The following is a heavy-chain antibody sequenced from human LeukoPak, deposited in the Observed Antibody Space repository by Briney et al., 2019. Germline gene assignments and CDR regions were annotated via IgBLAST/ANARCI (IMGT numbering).Heavy chain of an antibody. D-gene: IGHD3-16*01. CDR3: AKDPRRMARLITFGGGRPYYFDY. CDR2: INPNSGGT. V-gene: IGHV1-2*02. Sequence: ASVKVSCKASGYTFTGYYMHWVRQAPGQGLEWMGWINPNSGGTNYAQKFQGRVTMTRDTSISTAYMELSRLRSDDTAVYYCAKDPRRMARLITFGGGRPYYFDYWGQGTLVTVSS. J-gene: IGHJ4*02. CDR1: GYTFTGYY.